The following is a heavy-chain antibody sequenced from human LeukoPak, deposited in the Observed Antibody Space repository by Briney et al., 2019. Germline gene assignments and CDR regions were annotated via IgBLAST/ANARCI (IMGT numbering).Heavy chain of an antibody. D-gene: IGHD3-16*02. V-gene: IGHV3-11*01. CDR3: ARGKVMITFGEFIVPPPFDY. J-gene: IGHJ4*02. CDR2: ISSSGSTI. CDR1: GFTFSDYY. Sequence: GGSLRLSCAASGFTFSDYYMSWIRQAPGKGLEWVSYISSSGSTIYYADSVKGRFTISRDNAKNSLYLQINSLRAEDTAVYYCARGKVMITFGEFIVPPPFDYWGQGALVTVSS.